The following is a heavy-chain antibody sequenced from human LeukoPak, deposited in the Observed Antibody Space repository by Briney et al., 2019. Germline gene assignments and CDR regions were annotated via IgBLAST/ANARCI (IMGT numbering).Heavy chain of an antibody. Sequence: SETLSLTCTVSGGSISSSSYYWGWIRQPPGKGLEWIGSIYYSGSTYYNPSLKSRVTISIDTSKNQFSLQLTSVTAADTAVYYCARDRRYNTAPHDAFDIWGQGTVVTVSS. D-gene: IGHD1-14*01. J-gene: IGHJ3*02. CDR3: ARDRRYNTAPHDAFDI. CDR2: IYYSGST. V-gene: IGHV4-39*07. CDR1: GGSISSSSYY.